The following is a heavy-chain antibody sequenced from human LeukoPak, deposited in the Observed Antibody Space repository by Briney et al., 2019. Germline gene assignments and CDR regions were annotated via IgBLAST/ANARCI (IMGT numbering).Heavy chain of an antibody. CDR3: ARPFPVGDFWSGTGVRDY. D-gene: IGHD3-3*01. CDR1: GGSISSSSYY. V-gene: IGHV4-39*01. Sequence: TTSETLSLTCTVSGGSISSSSYYWGWIRQPPGKGLEWIGSIYYSGSTYYNPSHKSRVTISVDTSKNQFSLKLSSVTAADTAVYYCARPFPVGDFWSGTGVRDYWGQGTLVTVSS. J-gene: IGHJ4*02. CDR2: IYYSGST.